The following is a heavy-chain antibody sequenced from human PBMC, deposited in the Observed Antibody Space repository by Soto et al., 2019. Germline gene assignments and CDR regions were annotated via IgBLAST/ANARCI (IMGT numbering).Heavy chain of an antibody. Sequence: PSETLSLTCTVSGGSISSYYWSWIRQPPGRGLEWIGYIYYSGSTNYNPSLKSRVTISVDTSKNQFSLKLSSVTAADTAVYYCASSYSGYDLALDYWGQGTLVTVSS. CDR2: IYYSGST. D-gene: IGHD5-12*01. CDR3: ASSYSGYDLALDY. CDR1: GGSISSYY. J-gene: IGHJ4*02. V-gene: IGHV4-59*01.